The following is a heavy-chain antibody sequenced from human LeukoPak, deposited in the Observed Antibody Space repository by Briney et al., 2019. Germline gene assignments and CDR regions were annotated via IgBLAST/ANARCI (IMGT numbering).Heavy chain of an antibody. V-gene: IGHV4-38-2*02. Sequence: SETLSLTCTVSGYSISSGYYWGWIRQPPGKGLEWIGSIYHSGSTYYNPSLKSRVTISVDTSKNQFSLKLSSVTAADTAVYYCARGRSSSWYGFDYWGQGTLVTVSS. D-gene: IGHD6-13*01. CDR2: IYHSGST. CDR1: GYSISSGYY. J-gene: IGHJ4*02. CDR3: ARGRSSSWYGFDY.